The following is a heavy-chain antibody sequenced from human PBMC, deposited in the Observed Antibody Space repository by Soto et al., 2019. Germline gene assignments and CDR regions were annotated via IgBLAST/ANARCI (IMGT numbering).Heavy chain of an antibody. CDR1: GGSISSVGYY. V-gene: IGHV4-31*03. D-gene: IGHD3-3*01. CDR3: ARAYYDFWSGYVRSWYFDY. Sequence: SETLSLTCTVSGGSISSVGYYWSWIRQHPGKGLEWIGYIYYSGSTYYNPSLKSRVTISVDTSKNQFSLKLSSVTAADTAVYYCARAYYDFWSGYVRSWYFDYWGQGTLVTVSS. J-gene: IGHJ4*02. CDR2: IYYSGST.